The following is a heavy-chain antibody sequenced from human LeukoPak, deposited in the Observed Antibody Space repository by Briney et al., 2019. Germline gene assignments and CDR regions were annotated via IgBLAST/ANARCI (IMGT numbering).Heavy chain of an antibody. V-gene: IGHV1-2*02. J-gene: IGHJ4*02. D-gene: IGHD6-19*01. CDR2: INPNSGGT. CDR1: GYTFTAYY. Sequence: ASVKVSCKASGYTFTAYYMHWVRQAPGQGLEWMGWINPNSGGTNYAQKFQGRVTMTRDTSISTAYMDLSSLRSDDTAVYYCARYRSGWGAGYWGQGTLVTVSS. CDR3: ARYRSGWGAGY.